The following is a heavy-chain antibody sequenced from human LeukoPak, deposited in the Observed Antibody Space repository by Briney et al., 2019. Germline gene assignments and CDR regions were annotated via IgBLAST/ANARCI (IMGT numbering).Heavy chain of an antibody. CDR2: ISVSGNT. V-gene: IGHV3-23*01. D-gene: IGHD2-21*01. Sequence: GGSLRLSCAASGFTLSSYAMSWVRQAPGKGLEWVSAISVSGNTYHADSVKGRFSISRDSSKNTLYLQMNRLRAEDAAVYYCAKAPVTTCSGAYCYPFDYWGQGTLVTVSS. CDR3: AKAPVTTCSGAYCYPFDY. CDR1: GFTLSSYA. J-gene: IGHJ4*02.